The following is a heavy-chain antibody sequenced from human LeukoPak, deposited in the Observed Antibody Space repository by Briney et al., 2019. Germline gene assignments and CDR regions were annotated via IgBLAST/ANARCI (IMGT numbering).Heavy chain of an antibody. Sequence: GSLRLSCAASGFTFSTYWMSWVRQAPGKGPEWVANIKQDGSEKYYVDSVKGRFTISRDNAKNSLYLQMNSLRAEDTAVYYCASASSGSYLDAFDIWGQGTMVTVSS. CDR3: ASASSGSYLDAFDI. CDR2: IKQDGSEK. J-gene: IGHJ3*02. D-gene: IGHD1-26*01. CDR1: GFTFSTYW. V-gene: IGHV3-7*01.